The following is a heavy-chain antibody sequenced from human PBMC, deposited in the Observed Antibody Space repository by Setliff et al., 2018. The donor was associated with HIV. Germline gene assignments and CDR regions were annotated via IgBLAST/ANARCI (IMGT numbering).Heavy chain of an antibody. Sequence: RASVKVSCKVSGYTFSAYYLDWVRRAPGQGLEWMGWINPNSGATKYAQNFQGRVTMTRDTSISTAYMDLSSLTSDDTAVYYCALASIVSTARWNHWGRGTLVTVSS. CDR2: INPNSGAT. CDR3: ALASIVSTARWNH. V-gene: IGHV1-2*02. CDR1: GYTFSAYY. J-gene: IGHJ5*02. D-gene: IGHD1-26*01.